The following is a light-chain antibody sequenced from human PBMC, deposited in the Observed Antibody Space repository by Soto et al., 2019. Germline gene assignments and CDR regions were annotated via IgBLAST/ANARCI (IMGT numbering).Light chain of an antibody. V-gene: IGLV1-51*01. J-gene: IGLJ2*01. CDR3: GTWDSGLSAV. Sequence: QPVLTQPPSVSAAPGQKVTISCSGTSSNIGSNYVSWYQHLPGTAPKLLIYDNNKRSSGIPDRFSGSQSGTSATLDITGLQTGDEADYYCGTWDSGLSAVFGGGTKVTVL. CDR2: DNN. CDR1: SSNIGSNY.